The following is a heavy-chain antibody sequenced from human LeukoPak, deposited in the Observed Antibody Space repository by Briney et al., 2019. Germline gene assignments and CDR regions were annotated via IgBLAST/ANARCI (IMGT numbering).Heavy chain of an antibody. Sequence: SETLSLTCTVSGGSISSYYWSWIRQLPGKGLEWIGYIYYSGSTNYNPSLKSRVTISVDTSKNQFSLKLSSVTAADTAVYYCARMGSWDYTTDYWGQGTLVTVSS. V-gene: IGHV4-59*01. CDR1: GGSISSYY. D-gene: IGHD6-13*01. CDR3: ARMGSWDYTTDY. J-gene: IGHJ4*02. CDR2: IYYSGST.